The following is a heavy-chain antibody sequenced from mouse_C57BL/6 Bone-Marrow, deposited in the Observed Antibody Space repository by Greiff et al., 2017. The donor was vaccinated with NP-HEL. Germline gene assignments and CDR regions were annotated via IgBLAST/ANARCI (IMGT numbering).Heavy chain of an antibody. V-gene: IGHV1-55*01. CDR3: ARGLREDY. D-gene: IGHD3-1*01. Sequence: QVHVKQSGAELVKPGASVKMSCKASGYTFTSYWITWVKQRPGQGLEWIGDIYPGSGSTNYNEKFKSKATLTVDTSSSTAYMQLSSLTSEDSAVYYCARGLREDYWGQGTSVTVSS. CDR2: IYPGSGST. J-gene: IGHJ4*01. CDR1: GYTFTSYW.